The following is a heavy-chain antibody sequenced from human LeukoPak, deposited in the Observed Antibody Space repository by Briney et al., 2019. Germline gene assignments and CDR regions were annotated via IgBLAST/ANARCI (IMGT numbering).Heavy chain of an antibody. CDR1: GGTFTSYA. CDR3: ARGDRGWFDP. Sequence: ASVKVSCKASGGTFTSYAISWVRQAPGQGLEWMGGIIPIFGTANYAQKYQGRVTITADESTSTAYMELSSLRSEDTAVYYCARGDRGWFDPWGQGTLVTVSS. CDR2: IIPIFGTA. J-gene: IGHJ5*02. V-gene: IGHV1-69*13.